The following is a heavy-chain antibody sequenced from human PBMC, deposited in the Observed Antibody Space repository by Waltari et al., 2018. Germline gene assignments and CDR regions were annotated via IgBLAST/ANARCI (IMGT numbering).Heavy chain of an antibody. V-gene: IGHV3-21*01. CDR3: ARDTIFYGSGSYDP. D-gene: IGHD3-10*01. Sequence: QLVESGGGLVKPGSSLRLPCAASGCSFRDYNMPWLRRAPGEGLEWVSSISSKSTYIYYADSVRGRFSISRDNAENSLFLQMNNLRGEDTAVYYCARDTIFYGSGSYDPWGQGTRVTVSS. CDR1: GCSFRDYN. CDR2: ISSKSTYI. J-gene: IGHJ5*02.